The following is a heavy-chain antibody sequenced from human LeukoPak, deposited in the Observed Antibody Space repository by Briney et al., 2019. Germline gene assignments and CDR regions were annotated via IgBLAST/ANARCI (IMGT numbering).Heavy chain of an antibody. J-gene: IGHJ4*02. CDR1: GFTFSSYS. Sequence: KPGGSLRLSCEASGFTFSSYSMNWVRQAPGKGLEWVSYISSSGSYTNYADSVKGRFTISRDNAKNSLYLQMNSLRAEDTAVYYCARDPNYYGSGSYWGQGTLVTVSS. D-gene: IGHD3-10*01. CDR3: ARDPNYYGSGSY. V-gene: IGHV3-21*05. CDR2: ISSSGSYT.